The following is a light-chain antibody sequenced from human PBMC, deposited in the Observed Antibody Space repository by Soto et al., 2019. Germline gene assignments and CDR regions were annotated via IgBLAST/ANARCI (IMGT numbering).Light chain of an antibody. CDR1: SSNIGSNT. CDR3: AACDASLNGYV. CDR2: SNN. V-gene: IGLV1-44*01. J-gene: IGLJ1*01. Sequence: QSVVSQPPSASGTPGQRVTISCSGSSSNIGSNTVNWYQQLPGTAPKLLIYSNNQRPSGVPDRFSGSKSGTSASLAISGLQSEDEADYYCAACDASLNGYVFGTGTKVTVL.